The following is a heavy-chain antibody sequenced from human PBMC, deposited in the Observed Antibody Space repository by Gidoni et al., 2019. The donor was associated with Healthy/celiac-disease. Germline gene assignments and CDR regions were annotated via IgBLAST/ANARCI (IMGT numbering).Heavy chain of an antibody. CDR2: IYYSGST. D-gene: IGHD6-19*01. Sequence: QLQLQESGPGLVKPSETLSLTCTVPGGSISSSSYYWGWIRQPPGKGLEWIGSIYYSGSTYYNPSLKSRVTISVDTSKNQFSLKLSSVTAADTAVYYCARHVYSSGWTRPGDYFDYWGQGTLVTVSS. J-gene: IGHJ4*02. CDR3: ARHVYSSGWTRPGDYFDY. CDR1: GGSISSSSYY. V-gene: IGHV4-39*01.